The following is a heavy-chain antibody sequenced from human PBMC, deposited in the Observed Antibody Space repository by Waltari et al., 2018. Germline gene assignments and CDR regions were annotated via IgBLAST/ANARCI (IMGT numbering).Heavy chain of an antibody. V-gene: IGHV4-34*01. D-gene: IGHD3-16*02. CDR3: ALRSDYVWGSYRPDY. Sequence: QVQLQQWGAGLLKPSETLSLTCAVQGGSFSGYYWIVIRQPPGKGLEWIGEINHSGSTNYNPSLKSRVTISVDTSKNQFSLKLSSVTAADTAVYYCALRSDYVWGSYRPDYWGQGTLVTVSS. J-gene: IGHJ4*02. CDR1: GGSFSGYY. CDR2: INHSGST.